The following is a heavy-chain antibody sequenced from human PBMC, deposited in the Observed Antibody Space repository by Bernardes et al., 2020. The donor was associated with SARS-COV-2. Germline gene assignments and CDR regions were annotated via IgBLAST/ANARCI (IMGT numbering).Heavy chain of an antibody. Sequence: ETLFLTCTVSGGSISSSSYYWGWIRQPPGKGLEWIGSFYYGGNTYYNPSLKSRVIISVDTSKNQFSLKLSSVTAADTAVYYCARLFSGTRDYWGQGTLVTVSS. J-gene: IGHJ4*02. CDR3: ARLFSGTRDY. CDR1: GGSISSSSYY. D-gene: IGHD1-26*01. CDR2: FYYGGNT. V-gene: IGHV4-39*01.